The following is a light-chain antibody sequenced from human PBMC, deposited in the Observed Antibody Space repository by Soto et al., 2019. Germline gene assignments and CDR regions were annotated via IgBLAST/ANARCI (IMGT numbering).Light chain of an antibody. CDR2: EVN. V-gene: IGLV2-8*01. J-gene: IGLJ1*01. CDR3: SSYAGSNWYV. CDR1: NSDVGGYNY. Sequence: QSVLTQPPSASGSPGQSVTICCTGTNSDVGGYNYVSWYQQYPGKAPKLIIYEVNERPSGVPDRFSGSKSGNTASLTVSGLQTADEADYYCSSYAGSNWYVFGTGTKVTLL.